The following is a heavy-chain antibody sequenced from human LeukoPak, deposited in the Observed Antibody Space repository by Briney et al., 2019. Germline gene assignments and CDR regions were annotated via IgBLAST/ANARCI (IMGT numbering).Heavy chain of an antibody. J-gene: IGHJ4*02. V-gene: IGHV3-74*01. Sequence: GGSLRLSCAASGFIFSSYWMHWVRQVPGKGLVWVSGINSDGSSTDYADSVKGRFTISRDNAKNTLFLQMNSLGAEDSAVYYCARGNFYSGSGSSPLDYWGQGTLVTVSS. CDR1: GFIFSSYW. D-gene: IGHD3-10*01. CDR2: INSDGSST. CDR3: ARGNFYSGSGSSPLDY.